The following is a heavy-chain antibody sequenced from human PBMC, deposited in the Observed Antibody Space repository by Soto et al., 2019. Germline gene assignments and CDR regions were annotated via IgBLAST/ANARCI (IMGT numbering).Heavy chain of an antibody. CDR2: IDWDDDK. CDR1: GFSLSTSGMR. CDR3: ARMIVGAFDY. V-gene: IGHV2-70*04. Sequence: SGPTLVNPTQTLTLTCTFSGFSLSTSGMRVSWIRQPPGKALEWLARIDWDDDKFYSTSLKTRLTISKDTSKNQVVLTMTNMDPVDTATYYCARMIVGAFDYWGQGTLVTVSS. D-gene: IGHD1-26*01. J-gene: IGHJ4*02.